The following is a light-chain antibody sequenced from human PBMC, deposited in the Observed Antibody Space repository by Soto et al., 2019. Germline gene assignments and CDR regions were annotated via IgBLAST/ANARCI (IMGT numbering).Light chain of an antibody. CDR2: KTS. V-gene: IGKV1-5*03. J-gene: IGKJ4*01. Sequence: IPLTPSPSTLSASVGYRFTINSRASQSISSWLAWYQQKPGKAPKLLIYKTSNLESGVPSRFSGSGSGTEFSLTISSLQPDDFATYYCQQYKSFSLTFGGGTKVDIK. CDR1: QSISSW. CDR3: QQYKSFSLT.